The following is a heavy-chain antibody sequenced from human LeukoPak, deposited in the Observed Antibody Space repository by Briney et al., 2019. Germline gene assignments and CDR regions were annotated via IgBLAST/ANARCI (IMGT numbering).Heavy chain of an antibody. V-gene: IGHV4-39*01. CDR3: VRRYYGSGSRTDYYDF. CDR1: GGSINSGGYY. J-gene: IGHJ4*02. CDR2: FYFTGTT. Sequence: SETLSLTCTVSGGSINSGGYYWGWIRQPPGRRLEYIGSFYFTGTTYYNPSLKSRVAISVDTSKNQFSLKLTSVTAVDTAVYYCVRRYYGSGSRTDYYDFWGQGTLVTVSS. D-gene: IGHD3-10*01.